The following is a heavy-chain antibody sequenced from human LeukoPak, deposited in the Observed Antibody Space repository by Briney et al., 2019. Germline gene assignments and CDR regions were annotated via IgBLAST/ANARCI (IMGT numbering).Heavy chain of an antibody. Sequence: TPSETLSLTCTVSGVSISSYYWSWIRQPPGKGLEWIGYIYYSGSTNYNPSLKSRVTMSVDTSKNQFSLKLSSVTAADTAVYYCATPWGVADAFDIWGQGTMVTVSS. V-gene: IGHV4-59*12. J-gene: IGHJ3*02. CDR2: IYYSGST. D-gene: IGHD3-10*01. CDR1: GVSISSYY. CDR3: ATPWGVADAFDI.